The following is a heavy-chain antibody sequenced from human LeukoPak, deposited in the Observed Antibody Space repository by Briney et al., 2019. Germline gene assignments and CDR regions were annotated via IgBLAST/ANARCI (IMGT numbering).Heavy chain of an antibody. V-gene: IGHV1-69*05. CDR3: ARDGPLGYCSGGSCYSGY. Sequence: SVKVSCKASGGTFSSYAISWVRQAPGQGLEWMERIIPTFGTANYAQKFQGRVTITTDESTSTAYMELSSLRSEDTAVYYCARDGPLGYCSGGSCYSGYWGQGTLVTVSS. CDR1: GGTFSSYA. J-gene: IGHJ4*02. D-gene: IGHD2-15*01. CDR2: IIPTFGTA.